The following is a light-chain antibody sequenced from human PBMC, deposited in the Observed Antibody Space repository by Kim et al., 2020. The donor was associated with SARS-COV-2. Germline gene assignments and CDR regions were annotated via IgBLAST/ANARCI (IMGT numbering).Light chain of an antibody. CDR1: QYITRG. Sequence: SPLSESVGDRLARNGRASQYITRGLAWYQQKPGKAPKLLIYDASTLDSGVPARFRGSGSGTEFTLTISSLQPDDFASYYCQHRKTFGQGTKVEIK. J-gene: IGKJ1*01. V-gene: IGKV1-5*01. CDR2: DAS. CDR3: QHRKT.